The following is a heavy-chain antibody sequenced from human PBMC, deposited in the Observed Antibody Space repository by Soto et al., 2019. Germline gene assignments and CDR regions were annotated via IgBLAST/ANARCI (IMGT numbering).Heavy chain of an antibody. D-gene: IGHD2-2*01. Sequence: QVQLVESGGGVVQPGRSLRLSCAASGFTFSSYAMHWVRQAPGKGLEWVAVISYDGSNKYYADSVKGRFTISRDNSKNTLYLQMNSLRAEDTAVYYCARGPQGYQLLTPPAYWGQGTLVTVSS. V-gene: IGHV3-30-3*01. CDR2: ISYDGSNK. CDR1: GFTFSSYA. CDR3: ARGPQGYQLLTPPAY. J-gene: IGHJ4*02.